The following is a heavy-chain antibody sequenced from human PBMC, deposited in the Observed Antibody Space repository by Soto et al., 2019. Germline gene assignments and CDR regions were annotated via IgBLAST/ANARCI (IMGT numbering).Heavy chain of an antibody. CDR2: INHSGST. CDR1: GGSFSGYY. J-gene: IGHJ5*02. CDR3: ARSGRVQLLDVIRNWFDP. Sequence: SETLSLTCAVYGGSFSGYYWSWIRQPPGKGLEWIGEINHSGSTNYNPSLKSRVTISVDTSKNQFSLKLSSVTAADTAVYYCARSGRVQLLDVIRNWFDPWGQGTLVTVSS. D-gene: IGHD2-2*01. V-gene: IGHV4-34*01.